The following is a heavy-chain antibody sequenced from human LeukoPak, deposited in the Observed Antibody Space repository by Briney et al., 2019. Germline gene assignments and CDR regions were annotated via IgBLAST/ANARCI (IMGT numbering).Heavy chain of an antibody. CDR3: AKDIYPGIFDP. D-gene: IGHD2-2*02. CDR2: ISYDGGNK. Sequence: GGSLRLSCAASGFTFSRSAMHWVRQAPGKGLEWVAIISYDGGNKYYADSVKGRFTMSRDNAKNSVYLEMNSLRAEDTAVYYCAKDIYPGIFDPWGQGTLVTVSS. CDR1: GFTFSRSA. J-gene: IGHJ5*02. V-gene: IGHV3-30*04.